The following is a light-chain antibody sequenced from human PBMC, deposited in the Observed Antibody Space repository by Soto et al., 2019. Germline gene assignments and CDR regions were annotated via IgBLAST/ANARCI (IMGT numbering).Light chain of an antibody. CDR3: QQYNNWPPGYT. Sequence: EIVMTQSXATLSVSPGERATLSCRASQSVSSNLAWYQQKPGQAPRLLIYGASTRATGIPARFXXXXXXXXXXXXXXSLQSEDFAVYYCQQYNNWPPGYTFGQGTKLEIK. CDR2: GAS. V-gene: IGKV3-15*01. CDR1: QSVSSN. J-gene: IGKJ2*01.